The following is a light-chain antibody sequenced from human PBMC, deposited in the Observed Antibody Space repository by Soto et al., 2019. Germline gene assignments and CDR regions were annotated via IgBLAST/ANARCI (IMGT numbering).Light chain of an antibody. CDR2: GAS. CDR3: QQYDTAPWT. Sequence: EIQSQQPPAALSVSPVVIPTLSYRASQSVSSNLAWYHQKPGQAPRLLIYGASTRATGIPARFSGSVSGTDFTLTISRLEPEDFAVYYCQQYDTAPWTFGQGTKVDIK. CDR1: QSVSSN. J-gene: IGKJ1*01. V-gene: IGKV3-15*01.